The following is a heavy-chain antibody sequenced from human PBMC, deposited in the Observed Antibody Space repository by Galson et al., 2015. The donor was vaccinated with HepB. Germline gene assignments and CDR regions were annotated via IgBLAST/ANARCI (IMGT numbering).Heavy chain of an antibody. CDR1: GFTFSSYA. Sequence: SLRLSCAASGFTFSSYAMSWVRQAAGKGLEWVSAISGSGGTTHDADSVKGRFTISRDNSKNTLYLPMNSLRAEDAAVYYCAKFFGLFARPPAVIPAATTADWYAMDVWGQGTTVTVSS. J-gene: IGHJ6*02. CDR2: ISGSGGTT. CDR3: AKFFGLFARPPAVIPAATTADWYAMDV. D-gene: IGHD2-2*01. V-gene: IGHV3-23*01.